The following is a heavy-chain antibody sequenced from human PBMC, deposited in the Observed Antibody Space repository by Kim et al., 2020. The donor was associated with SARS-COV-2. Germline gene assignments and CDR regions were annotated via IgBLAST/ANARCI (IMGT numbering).Heavy chain of an antibody. J-gene: IGHJ4*02. V-gene: IGHV4-59*01. CDR3: ARAYGWGFGELFDY. Sequence: SETLSLTCTVSGGSISSYYWSWIRQPPGKGLEWIGYIYYSGSTNYNPSLKSRVTISVDTSKNQFSLKLSSVTAADTAVYYCARAYGWGFGELFDYWGQGTLVTVSS. D-gene: IGHD3-10*01. CDR1: GGSISSYY. CDR2: IYYSGST.